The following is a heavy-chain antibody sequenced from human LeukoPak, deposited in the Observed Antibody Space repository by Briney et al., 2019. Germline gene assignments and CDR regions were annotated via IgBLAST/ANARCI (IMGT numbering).Heavy chain of an antibody. Sequence: PGGSLRLSCAASGFTFSSYAMHWVRQAPGKGLEWVAVISYDGSNKYYADSVKGRFTISRDNSKNTLYLQMNSLRAEDTAVYYCARDLERITMIAYYYYYYGMDVWGQGTTVTVSS. CDR3: ARDLERITMIAYYYYYYGMDV. J-gene: IGHJ6*02. V-gene: IGHV3-30*04. CDR2: ISYDGSNK. CDR1: GFTFSSYA. D-gene: IGHD3-22*01.